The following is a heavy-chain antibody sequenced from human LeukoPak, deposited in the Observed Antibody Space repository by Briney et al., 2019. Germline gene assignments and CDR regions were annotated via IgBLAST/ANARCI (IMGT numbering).Heavy chain of an antibody. V-gene: IGHV3-7*03. J-gene: IGHJ4*02. CDR3: AKGDSYYDFCLLN. CDR2: IKQDGSET. CDR1: GFTFSRYW. D-gene: IGHD3-3*01. Sequence: GGSLRLSCAASGFTFSRYWMSWVRQAPGKGLEWVANIKQDGSETYYVDSVKGRFTISRDNAKNSLYLQVNSLRAEDTAVYYCAKGDSYYDFCLLNWGQGTLVTVSS.